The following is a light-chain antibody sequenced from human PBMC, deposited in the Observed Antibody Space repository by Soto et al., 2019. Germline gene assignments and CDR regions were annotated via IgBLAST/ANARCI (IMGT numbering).Light chain of an antibody. Sequence: DIQMTQSPASLFASVVDRVTITCQASEDISKFLNWYQQKPGKAPKVLIYAASSLQSGVPSRFSGSGSGTDFTLTISSLEPEDFAVYYCQQRSSWPPTFGQGTRLEIK. CDR1: EDISKF. CDR3: QQRSSWPPT. J-gene: IGKJ5*01. CDR2: AAS. V-gene: IGKV1-39*01.